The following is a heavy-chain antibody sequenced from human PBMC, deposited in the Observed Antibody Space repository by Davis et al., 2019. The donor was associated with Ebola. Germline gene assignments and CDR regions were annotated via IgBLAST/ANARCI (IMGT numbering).Heavy chain of an antibody. CDR1: GGSFSGYY. CDR3: AKDAHDYDFWSGYSDY. Sequence: LSLTCAVYGGSFSGYYWSWIRQAPGKGLEWVSYISSSGSTIYYADSVKGRFTIPRDNSKNSLYLQMNSLRTEDTALYYCAKDAHDYDFWSGYSDYWGQGTLVTVSS. V-gene: IGHV3-11*01. J-gene: IGHJ4*02. CDR2: ISSSGSTI. D-gene: IGHD3-3*01.